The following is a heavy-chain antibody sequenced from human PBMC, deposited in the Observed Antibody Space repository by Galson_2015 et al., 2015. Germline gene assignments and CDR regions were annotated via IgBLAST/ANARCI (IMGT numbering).Heavy chain of an antibody. J-gene: IGHJ5*02. CDR1: GFTFSSYA. CDR2: ISYDGSNK. Sequence: SLRLSCAASGFTFSSYAMHWVRQAPGKGLEWVAVISYDGSNKYYADSVKGRFTISRDNSKNTLYLQMNSLRAEDTAVYYCARGGGYYGSGSYRWFDPWGQGTLVTVSS. D-gene: IGHD3-10*01. CDR3: ARGGGYYGSGSYRWFDP. V-gene: IGHV3-30-3*01.